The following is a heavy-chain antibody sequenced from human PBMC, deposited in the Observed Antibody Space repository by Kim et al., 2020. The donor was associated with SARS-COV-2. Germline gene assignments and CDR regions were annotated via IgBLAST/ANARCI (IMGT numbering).Heavy chain of an antibody. V-gene: IGHV4-39*01. J-gene: IGHJ4*01. Sequence: SETLSLTCTVSGGSISSSSYYWGWIRQPPGKGLEWIGSIYYSGSTYYNPSLKSRVTISVDTSKNQFSLKLSSVTAADTAVYYCARRRDSSRPTDTDYWG. CDR2: IYYSGST. CDR1: GGSISSSSYY. CDR3: ARRRDSSRPTDTDY. D-gene: IGHD6-13*01.